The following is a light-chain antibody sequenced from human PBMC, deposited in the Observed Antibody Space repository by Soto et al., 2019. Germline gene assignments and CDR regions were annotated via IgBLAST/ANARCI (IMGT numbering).Light chain of an antibody. CDR2: DVS. J-gene: IGLJ1*01. CDR3: SSYTSSRFYV. V-gene: IGLV2-14*01. Sequence: QSALTQPASVSGSPGQSITISCTGTSSDVGGYNYVSWYQQHPGKAPKLMIYDVSNRPSGVSNRFSGSKSGNTASLTISGLQAEDEADHYCSSYTSSRFYVFGTGTKLTVL. CDR1: SSDVGGYNY.